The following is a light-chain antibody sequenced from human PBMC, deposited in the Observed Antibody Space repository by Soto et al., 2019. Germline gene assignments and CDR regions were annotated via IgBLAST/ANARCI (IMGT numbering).Light chain of an antibody. CDR3: QKFRNWPWT. V-gene: IGKV3D-15*01. CDR2: GDS. J-gene: IGKJ1*01. Sequence: IVLTHSPCTLSLSPGDTATISCRASQSISISLAWYQHKTGQAPRILIHGDSTRATGVPDRISGSGSGTEFTLTISSLQSEDFSVYYYQKFRNWPWTFGQGTKVDIK. CDR1: QSISIS.